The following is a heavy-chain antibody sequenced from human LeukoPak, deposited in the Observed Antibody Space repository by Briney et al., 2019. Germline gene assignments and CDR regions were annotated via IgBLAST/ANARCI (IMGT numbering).Heavy chain of an antibody. V-gene: IGHV3-23*01. CDR3: AKLDGRHYGSGSYYGY. CDR2: ISGSGGST. J-gene: IGHJ4*02. D-gene: IGHD3-10*01. CDR1: GFTFSSYA. Sequence: PGGSLRLSCAASGFTFSSYAMSWVRQAPGKGLEWVSAISGSGGSTYYADSVKGRFTISRDNSKNTLYLQMNSLRAEDTPVYYCAKLDGRHYGSGSYYGYWGQGTLVTVSS.